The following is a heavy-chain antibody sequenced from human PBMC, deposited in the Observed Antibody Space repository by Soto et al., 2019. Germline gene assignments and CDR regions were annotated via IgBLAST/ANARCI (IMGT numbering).Heavy chain of an antibody. D-gene: IGHD2-15*01. CDR3: ARGLPKYCSGGSCYSFGLTDFDY. Sequence: HPGGSLRLSCAASGFTFSSYGMHWVRQAPGKGLEWVAVIWYDGSNKYYADSVKGRFTISRDNSKNTLYLQMNSLRAEDTAVYYCARGLPKYCSGGSCYSFGLTDFDYWGQGTLVTV. V-gene: IGHV3-33*01. J-gene: IGHJ4*02. CDR2: IWYDGSNK. CDR1: GFTFSSYG.